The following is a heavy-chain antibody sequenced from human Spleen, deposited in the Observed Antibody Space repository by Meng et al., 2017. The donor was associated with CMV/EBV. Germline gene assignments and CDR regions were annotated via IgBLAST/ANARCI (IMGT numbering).Heavy chain of an antibody. V-gene: IGHV1-8*01. CDR1: GYTFPSYT. CDR2: MHPNSGNT. Sequence: ASVKVSCKASGYTFPSYTIAWVRQAPGEGLEWMGWMHPNSGNTGYAQKFQGRVTMTRDTSKSTAYLELSSLRSEDTAVYYCARSKTSGSWLQDYWGQGTLVTVSS. D-gene: IGHD6-13*01. J-gene: IGHJ4*02. CDR3: ARSKTSGSWLQDY.